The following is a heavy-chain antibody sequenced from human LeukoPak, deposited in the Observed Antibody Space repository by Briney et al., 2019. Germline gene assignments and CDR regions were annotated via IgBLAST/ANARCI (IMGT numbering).Heavy chain of an antibody. CDR3: AKDPETRLYYYYMDV. J-gene: IGHJ6*03. D-gene: IGHD1-7*01. CDR1: GFTFSSYG. CDR2: ISYDGSNK. Sequence: PGGSLRLSCAASGFTFSSYGMHWVRQAPGKGLEWVAVISYDGSNKYYADSVKGRFTISRDNSKNTLYLQMNSLRAEDTAVYYCAKDPETRLYYYYMDVWGKGTTVTVSS. V-gene: IGHV3-30*18.